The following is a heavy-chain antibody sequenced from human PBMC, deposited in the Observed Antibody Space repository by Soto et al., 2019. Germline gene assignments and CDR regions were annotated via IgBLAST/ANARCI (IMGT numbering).Heavy chain of an antibody. CDR2: ISGSGGST. CDR1: GFTFSSSA. CDR3: AKLGGSTYYYYDMDV. D-gene: IGHD5-12*01. J-gene: IGHJ6*02. Sequence: GGSLRLSCAASGFTFSSSAMSWVRQAPGKGLEWVSSISGSGGSTYYADSVKGRFTISRDNSKNALYVQMNSLRAEDTAVYYCAKLGGSTYYYYDMDVWGQGTTVTVSS. V-gene: IGHV3-23*01.